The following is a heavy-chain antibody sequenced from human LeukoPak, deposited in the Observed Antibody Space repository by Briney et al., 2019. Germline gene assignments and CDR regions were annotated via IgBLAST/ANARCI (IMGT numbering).Heavy chain of an antibody. V-gene: IGHV3-11*04. CDR3: ARPGSPIAAAVNWFDP. Sequence: PGGSLRLSCAASGFTFSDSYMTWIRQAPGKGLEWVSYISNSGSSIYYADSVKGRFTISRDNAKNSLYLQMNSLRAEDTAVYYCARPGSPIAAAVNWFDPWGQGTLVTVSS. D-gene: IGHD6-13*01. J-gene: IGHJ5*02. CDR1: GFTFSDSY. CDR2: ISNSGSSI.